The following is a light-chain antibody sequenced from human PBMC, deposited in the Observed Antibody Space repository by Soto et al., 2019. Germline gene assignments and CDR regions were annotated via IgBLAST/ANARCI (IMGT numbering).Light chain of an antibody. CDR2: DAS. V-gene: IGKV1-33*01. CDR3: QQYGSLPIT. CDR1: QDIGNF. J-gene: IGKJ5*01. Sequence: DIQMTQSPSSLSASIGDRVTTSCQASQDIGNFLNWYQQKPGKAPYLLIYDASNLDTGVSSRFSGSGSGRDFSFTITSLQPDDVATYFCQQYGSLPITFGQGTRLDIK.